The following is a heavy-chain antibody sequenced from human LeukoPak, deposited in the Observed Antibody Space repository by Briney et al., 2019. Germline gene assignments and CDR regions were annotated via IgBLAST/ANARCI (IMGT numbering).Heavy chain of an antibody. V-gene: IGHV4-61*08. J-gene: IGHJ4*02. CDR3: ARDHHWSSGWYGAFDY. CDR1: GGSISSGGYS. CDR2: IYYSGST. D-gene: IGHD6-19*01. Sequence: SQTLSLTCAVSGGSISSGGYSWSWIRQPPGKGLEWIGYIYYSGSTNYNPSLKSRVTISVDTSKNQFSLKLNSVTAADTAVYYCARDHHWSSGWYGAFDYWGQGTLVTVSS.